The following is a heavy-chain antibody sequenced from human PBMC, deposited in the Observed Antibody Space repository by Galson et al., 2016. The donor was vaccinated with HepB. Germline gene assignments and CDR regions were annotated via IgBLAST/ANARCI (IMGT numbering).Heavy chain of an antibody. J-gene: IGHJ5*01. CDR3: AKDSGDWRGYFDS. CDR2: IISRGSGSST. Sequence: CAASGFIFSGYAMTWVRQAPGKRLEWVSTIISRGSGSSTYYADSIKGRFTISRDDAKNRLYLQMNSLTTEDTAVYYCAKDSGDWRGYFDSWGQGTLVTVSS. CDR1: GFIFSGYA. D-gene: IGHD3-10*01. V-gene: IGHV3-23*01.